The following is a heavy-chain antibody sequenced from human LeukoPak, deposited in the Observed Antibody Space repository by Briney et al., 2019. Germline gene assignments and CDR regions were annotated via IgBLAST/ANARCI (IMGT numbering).Heavy chain of an antibody. J-gene: IGHJ3*02. CDR2: FDPEDGET. CDR3: ATSQAALGASDAFDI. Sequence: ASVKVSCKASGGTFTELSMHWVRQAPGKGLEWMGGFDPEDGETIYAQKFQGRVTMTEDTSTDTAYMELSSLRSEDTAVYYCATSQAALGASDAFDIWGQGTMVTVSS. D-gene: IGHD2-15*01. V-gene: IGHV1-24*01. CDR1: GGTFTELS.